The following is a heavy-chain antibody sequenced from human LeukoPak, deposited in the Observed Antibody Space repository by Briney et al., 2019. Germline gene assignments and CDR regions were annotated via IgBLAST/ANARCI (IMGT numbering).Heavy chain of an antibody. V-gene: IGHV3-30-3*01. CDR3: ARGGRYSYGHNWFDP. Sequence: PGGSLRLSCAASGFTFSSYAMHWVRQAPGKGLEWVAVISYDGSNKYCADSVKGRFTISRDNSKNTLYLQMNSLRAEDTAVYYCARGGRYSYGHNWFDPWGQGTLVTVSS. CDR1: GFTFSSYA. CDR2: ISYDGSNK. D-gene: IGHD5-18*01. J-gene: IGHJ5*02.